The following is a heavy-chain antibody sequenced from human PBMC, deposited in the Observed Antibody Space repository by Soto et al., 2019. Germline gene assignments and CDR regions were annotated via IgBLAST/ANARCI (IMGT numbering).Heavy chain of an antibody. CDR1: GDSINSGNYY. D-gene: IGHD2-15*01. Sequence: PSETLSLTCNVSGDSINSGNYYWTWIRQPPGKGLEWIGYIFYTGSTNYSPSFTGRATFSVGTSKKQFSLTLTSVTAADTAVYFCALLRPDTLCRDLNCPNWSDPWGQGTLVTVSS. V-gene: IGHV4-61*01. CDR2: IFYTGST. CDR3: ALLRPDTLCRDLNCPNWSDP. J-gene: IGHJ5*02.